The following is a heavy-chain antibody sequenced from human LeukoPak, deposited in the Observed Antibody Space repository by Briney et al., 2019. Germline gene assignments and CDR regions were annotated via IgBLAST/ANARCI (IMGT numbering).Heavy chain of an antibody. V-gene: IGHV3-43*01. J-gene: IGHJ4*02. Sequence: GGSLRLSCAASGFTFDDYTMHWVRQAPGKGLEWVSLISWDGGSTYYADSVKGRFTISRDNSKNSLYLQMNSLRTEDTALYYCAKDQSSSPTGIDYWGQGTLVTVSS. CDR3: AKDQSSSPTGIDY. CDR2: ISWDGGST. CDR1: GFTFDDYT. D-gene: IGHD6-13*01.